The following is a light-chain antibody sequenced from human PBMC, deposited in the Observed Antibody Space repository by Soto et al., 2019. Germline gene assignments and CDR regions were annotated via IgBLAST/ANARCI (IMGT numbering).Light chain of an antibody. CDR3: QHTFNSPPWT. J-gene: IGKJ1*01. CDR2: GAS. V-gene: IGKV1-39*01. Sequence: DIHMTQSPSSLSASVGDTVTITCRASQNIDMYLNWYQQQPGKAPRVXXSGASNLQTGVPSRFSGSGSGTDFTLTINSLQPEDFASYFCQHTFNSPPWTFGQGTKVDIK. CDR1: QNIDMY.